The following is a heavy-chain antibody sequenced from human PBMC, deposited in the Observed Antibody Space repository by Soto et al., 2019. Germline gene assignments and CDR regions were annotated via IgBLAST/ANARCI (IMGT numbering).Heavy chain of an antibody. D-gene: IGHD3-22*01. CDR1: GYSFTSYW. V-gene: IGHV5-10-1*01. Sequence: GESLEISCKGSGYSFTSYWISWVRQMPGKGLEWMGRIDPSDSYTNYSPSFQGHVTISADKSISTAYLQWSSLKASDTAMYYCARRSHYYDSSGYYYTLDYWGQGTLVTVSS. CDR3: ARRSHYYDSSGYYYTLDY. CDR2: IDPSDSYT. J-gene: IGHJ4*02.